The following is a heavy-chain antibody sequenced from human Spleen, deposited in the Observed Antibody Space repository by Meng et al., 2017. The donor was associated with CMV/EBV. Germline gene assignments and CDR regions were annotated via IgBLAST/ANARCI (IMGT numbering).Heavy chain of an antibody. V-gene: IGHV3-30*02. Sequence: GESLKISCAASGFTFSSYGMHWVRKAPGKGLEWVAFIRYDGSNKYYADSVKGRFTISRDNSKNTLYLQMNSLRAEDTAVYYCAKDGGYSGYDSYYYYGMDVWGQGTTVTVSS. J-gene: IGHJ6*02. CDR3: AKDGGYSGYDSYYYYGMDV. CDR1: GFTFSSYG. CDR2: IRYDGSNK. D-gene: IGHD5-12*01.